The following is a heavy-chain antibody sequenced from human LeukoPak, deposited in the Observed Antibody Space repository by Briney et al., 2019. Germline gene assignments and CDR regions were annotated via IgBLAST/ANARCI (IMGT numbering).Heavy chain of an antibody. V-gene: IGHV3-64*01. Sequence: GGSLRLSCAASGFTFSNFAMHWVRQAPGKGLEYVSGIPSNGGSTYYANSVKGRFTISRDNSKNTLYLQMGSLRPEDMAVYYCARGRLVVTGIDYWGQGTLVTVSS. D-gene: IGHD3-22*01. CDR2: IPSNGGST. CDR3: ARGRLVVTGIDY. J-gene: IGHJ4*02. CDR1: GFTFSNFA.